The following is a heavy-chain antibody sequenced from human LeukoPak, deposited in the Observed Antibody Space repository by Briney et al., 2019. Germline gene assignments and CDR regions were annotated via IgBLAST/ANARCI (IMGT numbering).Heavy chain of an antibody. CDR3: VKGALFHFDY. Sequence: GGSLRLSCAASGFTFSSYGMHWVSQAPGRGLEWFAFIRYDGSYTYYADSVKGRFTISKDNSKNTLYVQMNSLRVEDTAVYYCVKGALFHFDYWGQGMLVTVSS. D-gene: IGHD2-21*01. V-gene: IGHV3-30*02. CDR1: GFTFSSYG. CDR2: IRYDGSYT. J-gene: IGHJ4*02.